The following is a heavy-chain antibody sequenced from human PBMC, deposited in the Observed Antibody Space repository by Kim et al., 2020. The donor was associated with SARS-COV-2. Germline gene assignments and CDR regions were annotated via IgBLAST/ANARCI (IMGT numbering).Heavy chain of an antibody. D-gene: IGHD6-6*01. J-gene: IGHJ3*02. CDR3: ARGSSSSGRYAFDI. V-gene: IGHV6-1*01. Sequence: AGYVKNRITINPNTSKNQFSLQLNSVTPEDTAVYYCARGSSSSGRYAFDIWGQGTMVTVSS.